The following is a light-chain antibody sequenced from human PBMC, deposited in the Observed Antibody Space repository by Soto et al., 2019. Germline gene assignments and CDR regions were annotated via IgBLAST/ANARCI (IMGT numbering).Light chain of an antibody. V-gene: IGLV2-14*01. CDR2: AVS. CDR1: SSDIGAYDY. CDR3: CSYTVRGNYV. J-gene: IGLJ1*01. Sequence: QSALTQPASLSGSPGQSITISCTGTSSDIGAYDYVSWYQQHPGKAPKLMIYAVSNRPSGVSNRFYGSKSGNTATLTISGLQAEHEAPYYCCSYTVRGNYVFRHGTKV.